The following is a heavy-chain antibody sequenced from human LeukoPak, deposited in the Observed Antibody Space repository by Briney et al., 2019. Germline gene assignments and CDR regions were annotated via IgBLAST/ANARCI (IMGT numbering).Heavy chain of an antibody. CDR2: TYYRSKWYN. D-gene: IGHD3-10*01. CDR1: GDSVSSNSPT. J-gene: IGHJ4*02. V-gene: IGHV6-1*01. Sequence: SQTLSHTFAISGDSVSSNSPTWNWIRQSPSRGLEWLGRTYYRSKWYNEYAVSVKSRITINPDTSNNQFYLHLNSVTPEDTAVYYCARYHYGSGLINWGQGTLVTVSS. CDR3: ARYHYGSGLIN.